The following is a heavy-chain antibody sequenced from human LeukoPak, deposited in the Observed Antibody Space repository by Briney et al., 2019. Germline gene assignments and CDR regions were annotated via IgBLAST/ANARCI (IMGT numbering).Heavy chain of an antibody. J-gene: IGHJ4*02. V-gene: IGHV4-39*01. D-gene: IGHD1-26*01. CDR3: ARHRIVGATGYYFDY. Sequence: SETLSLTCTVSGGSISSSSYYWGWIRQPPGKGLEWIGRIYYSGSTYYNPSLKSRVTISVDTSKNQFSLKLSSVTAADTAVYYCARHRIVGATGYYFDYWGQGTLVTVSS. CDR2: IYYSGST. CDR1: GGSISSSSYY.